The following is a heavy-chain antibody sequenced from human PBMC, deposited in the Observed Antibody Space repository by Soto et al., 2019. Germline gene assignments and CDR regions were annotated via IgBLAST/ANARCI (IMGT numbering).Heavy chain of an antibody. CDR2: INPYNGNT. Sequence: QVQLVQSGAEVKKPGASVKVSCKASGYTFTSYGISWVRQAPGQGLEWMGWINPYNGNTNYAQKLQGRVTMTTDTSTNTAYMELRRLGSDDTAVYYCARDWFGIDYWGQGTLVTVSS. CDR1: GYTFTSYG. J-gene: IGHJ4*02. D-gene: IGHD3-16*01. V-gene: IGHV1-18*01. CDR3: ARDWFGIDY.